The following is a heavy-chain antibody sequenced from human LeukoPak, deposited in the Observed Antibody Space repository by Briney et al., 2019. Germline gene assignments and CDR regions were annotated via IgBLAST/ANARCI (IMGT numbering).Heavy chain of an antibody. J-gene: IGHJ4*02. CDR3: ARLARELTD. Sequence: PSETLSLTCTVSGVSISSYYWSWIRQPPGKGLEWIGYISYSGSTDYNPSLKSRVTISVDTSKNQFSLKLSSVTAADTAVYYCARLARELTDWGQGTLVTVSS. CDR1: GVSISSYY. D-gene: IGHD1-26*01. CDR2: ISYSGST. V-gene: IGHV4-59*08.